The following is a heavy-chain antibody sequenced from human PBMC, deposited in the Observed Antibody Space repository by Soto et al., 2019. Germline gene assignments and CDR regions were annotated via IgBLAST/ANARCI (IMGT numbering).Heavy chain of an antibody. CDR3: SIGSWSAESFDI. CDR2: IIPVLTVT. Sequence: QVHLVQSGAEVKTPGSSVKVSCKAAGGTFNTYTLIWVRQAPGHGLEWMGRIIPVLTVTNSAQKLQGRVTLTADKFRGTAFMELTSLRSDDTAIYYCSIGSWSAESFDIWGQGTMVNVSS. V-gene: IGHV1-69*02. CDR1: GGTFNTYT. D-gene: IGHD2-2*01. J-gene: IGHJ3*02.